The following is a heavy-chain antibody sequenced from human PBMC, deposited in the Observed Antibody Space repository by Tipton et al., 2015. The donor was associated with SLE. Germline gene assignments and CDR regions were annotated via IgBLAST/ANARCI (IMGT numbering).Heavy chain of an antibody. Sequence: TLSLTCTVSGGSISSGDYYWSWIRQPPGKGLEWIGEINHSGTAYYNPPLKSRVTISVDTSKNQISLKLSSVTAADTAVYYCASLESQQLVYYWGQGTLVTVSS. V-gene: IGHV4-30-4*01. CDR1: GGSISSGDYY. D-gene: IGHD6-13*01. J-gene: IGHJ4*02. CDR2: INHSGTA. CDR3: ASLESQQLVYY.